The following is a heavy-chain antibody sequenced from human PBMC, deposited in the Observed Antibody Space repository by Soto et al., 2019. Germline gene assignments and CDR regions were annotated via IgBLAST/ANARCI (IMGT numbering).Heavy chain of an antibody. Sequence: SETLSLTCTVSGGSISSYYWSWIRQPPGKGLEWIGYIYYSGSTNYSPSLKSRVTISVDTSKNQFSLKLSSVTAADTAVYYCARSNYDILTGYQGAFDIWGQGTMVTVSS. CDR1: GGSISSYY. CDR3: ARSNYDILTGYQGAFDI. V-gene: IGHV4-59*01. CDR2: IYYSGST. D-gene: IGHD3-9*01. J-gene: IGHJ3*02.